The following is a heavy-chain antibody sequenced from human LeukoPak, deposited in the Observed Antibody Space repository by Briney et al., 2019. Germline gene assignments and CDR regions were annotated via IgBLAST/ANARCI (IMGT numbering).Heavy chain of an antibody. V-gene: IGHV1-2*02. CDR2: IKPNSGGT. J-gene: IGHJ5*02. CDR3: AREEIAVAGNWFDP. CDR1: GYTFTSYA. D-gene: IGHD6-19*01. Sequence: ASVKVSYKASGYTFTSYAMNWVRQAPGQGLEWMGWIKPNSGGTNFAQKFQGRVTMTRDTSISPAYMELSRLRSDDTAVYYCAREEIAVAGNWFDPWGQGTLVTVSS.